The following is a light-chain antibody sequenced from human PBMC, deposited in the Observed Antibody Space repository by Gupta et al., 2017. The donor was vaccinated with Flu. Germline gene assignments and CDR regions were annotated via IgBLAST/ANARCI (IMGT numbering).Light chain of an antibody. V-gene: IGKV1-27*01. J-gene: IGKJ1*01. CDR3: QKYNSPPWT. CDR2: AAS. CDR1: QGISNY. Sequence: IKLTQSPSSLSPSVGDRVTIPCRPSQGISNYLACYQQKPGKVPKLLIYAASTLQAGVPSRFSSSGSRTYSTLTSSSLQQEDVTTYYCQKYNSPPWTFGQGTKVEIK.